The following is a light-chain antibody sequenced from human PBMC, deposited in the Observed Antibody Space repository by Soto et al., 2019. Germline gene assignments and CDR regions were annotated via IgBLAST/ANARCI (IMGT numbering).Light chain of an antibody. Sequence: EVVMTQSPATLSVSPGERATLSCRASQTVHRNLAWYQQKPGQAPSLLISYASTRATGISARFSGSGSGTEFTLTISSLQSEDSGVYYCQHYSNWPPTFGPGTKVEIK. CDR2: YAS. CDR1: QTVHRN. V-gene: IGKV3-15*01. CDR3: QHYSNWPPT. J-gene: IGKJ3*01.